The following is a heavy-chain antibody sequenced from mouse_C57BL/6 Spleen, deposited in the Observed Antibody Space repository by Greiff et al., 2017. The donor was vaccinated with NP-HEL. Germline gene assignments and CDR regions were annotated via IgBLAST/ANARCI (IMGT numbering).Heavy chain of an antibody. J-gene: IGHJ3*01. CDR2: INPNNGGT. CDR3: AIGSRGFAY. Sequence: VQLQQSGPELVKPGASVKIPCKASGYTFTDYNMDWVKQSHGKSLEWIGDINPNNGGTIYNQKFKGKATLTVDKPSSTAYMQLSSLTSEDSAVYYCAIGSRGFAYWGQGTLVTVSA. D-gene: IGHD1-1*01. V-gene: IGHV1-18*01. CDR1: GYTFTDYN.